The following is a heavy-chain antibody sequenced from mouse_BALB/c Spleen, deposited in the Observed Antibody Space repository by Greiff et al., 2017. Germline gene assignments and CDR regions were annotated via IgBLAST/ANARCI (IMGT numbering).Heavy chain of an antibody. J-gene: IGHJ1*01. CDR1: GFAFSSYD. CDR3: ARHVYYYGSSPYWYFDV. Sequence: DVKLVESGGGLVKPGGSLKLSCAASGFAFSSYDMSWVRQTPEKRLEWVAYISSGGGSTYYPDTVKGRFTISRDNAKNTLYLQMSSLKSEDTAMYYCARHVYYYGSSPYWYFDVGGAGTTVTVSA. D-gene: IGHD1-1*01. V-gene: IGHV5-12-1*01. CDR2: ISSGGGST.